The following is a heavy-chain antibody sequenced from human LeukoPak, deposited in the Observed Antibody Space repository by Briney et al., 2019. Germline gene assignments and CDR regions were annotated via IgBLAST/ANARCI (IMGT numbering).Heavy chain of an antibody. V-gene: IGHV3-23*01. J-gene: IGHJ4*02. CDR3: ARDSGSYPRARSY. CDR1: GFTFSSYG. CDR2: ISGSGGST. D-gene: IGHD1-26*01. Sequence: PGGSLRLSCAASGFTFSSYGMSWVRQAPGKGLEWVSAISGSGGSTYYADSVKGRFTISRDNSKNTLYLQMNSLRAEDTAVYYCARDSGSYPRARSYWGQGTLVTVSS.